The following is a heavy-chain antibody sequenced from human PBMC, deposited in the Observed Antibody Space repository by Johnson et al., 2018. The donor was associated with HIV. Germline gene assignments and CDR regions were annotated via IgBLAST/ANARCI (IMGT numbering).Heavy chain of an antibody. V-gene: IGHV3-66*01. CDR1: GFTVSSNY. CDR2: IYSGGDT. Sequence: VQLVESGGGLVKPGGSLRLSCVVSGFTVSSNYNTWVRQAPGKGLEWVSVIYSGGDTYYADSVKGRFTISRDNSKNTLYLQMNRLRAEDTAVYYCARAPGYSRAFDIWGQGTMVTVSS. CDR3: ARAPGYSRAFDI. D-gene: IGHD5-18*01. J-gene: IGHJ3*02.